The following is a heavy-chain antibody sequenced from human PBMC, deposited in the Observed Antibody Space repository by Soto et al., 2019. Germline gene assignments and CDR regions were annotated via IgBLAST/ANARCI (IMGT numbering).Heavy chain of an antibody. J-gene: IGHJ5*02. D-gene: IGHD3-16*02. Sequence: QVQLVQSGAEVKKPGASVKVSCKASGYTFTSYDINWVRQATGQGREWMGWMNPNSGNTGYAQKFQGRVTMTRNTSISTAYMELSSLRSEDTAVYYCARGRRRDYVWGSYRYSWFDPWGQGTLVTVSS. CDR1: GYTFTSYD. CDR3: ARGRRRDYVWGSYRYSWFDP. CDR2: MNPNSGNT. V-gene: IGHV1-8*01.